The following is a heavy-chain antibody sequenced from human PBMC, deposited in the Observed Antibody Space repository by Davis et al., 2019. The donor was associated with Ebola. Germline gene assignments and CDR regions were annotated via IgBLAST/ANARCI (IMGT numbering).Heavy chain of an antibody. CDR2: IYAGDSDS. Sequence: GESLKISCKGSGYGFADYWIAWVRQTPGKGLEWMGIIYAGDSDSRYSPSFEGQVTISVDRSITTAYLQWSSLQAADTAMYYCARHRDYDDADRHFQYYFDYWGQGTLVTVSS. V-gene: IGHV5-51*01. CDR3: ARHRDYDDADRHFQYYFDY. D-gene: IGHD3-22*01. J-gene: IGHJ4*02. CDR1: GYGFADYW.